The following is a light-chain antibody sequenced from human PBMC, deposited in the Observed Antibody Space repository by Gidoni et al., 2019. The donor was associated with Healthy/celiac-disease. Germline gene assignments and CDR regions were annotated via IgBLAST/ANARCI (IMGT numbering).Light chain of an antibody. CDR2: DAS. V-gene: IGKV3-11*01. CDR1: QSVSSD. Sequence: EIVLTQSPATLSLSPGERATLSCRPSQSVSSDLPWYQQKPGQAPRLLSYDASNSATGLTARFSGSGSGTDFTLTISSLEPEDFAVYYCQQRSNWLFGGGTKVEIK. J-gene: IGKJ4*01. CDR3: QQRSNWL.